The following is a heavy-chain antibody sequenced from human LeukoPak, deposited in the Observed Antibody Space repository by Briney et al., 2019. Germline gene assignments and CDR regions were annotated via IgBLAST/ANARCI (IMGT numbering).Heavy chain of an antibody. V-gene: IGHV3-23*01. CDR3: ARNRDLLWFGELFDY. J-gene: IGHJ4*02. CDR2: ISGSGGST. Sequence: PGGSLRLSCAASGFIFSSYAMSWVRQAPGKGLEWVSAISGSGGSTYYADSVKGRFTISRDNSKNTLYLQMNSLRAEDTAVYYCARNRDLLWFGELFDYWGQGTLVTVSS. D-gene: IGHD3-10*01. CDR1: GFIFSSYA.